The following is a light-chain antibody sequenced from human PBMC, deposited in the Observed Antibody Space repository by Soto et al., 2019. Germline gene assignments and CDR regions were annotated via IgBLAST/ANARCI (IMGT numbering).Light chain of an antibody. V-gene: IGKV1-5*01. Sequence: DIHMTQSPSTLSASVGDSVTITCRASQSISSWLAWYQQKPGKAPKLLIYDASSLESGVPSRFSGGGSGTEFTLTISSLQPDDFATYYCQQYNSYSRTFGQGTKVDI. CDR2: DAS. J-gene: IGKJ1*01. CDR1: QSISSW. CDR3: QQYNSYSRT.